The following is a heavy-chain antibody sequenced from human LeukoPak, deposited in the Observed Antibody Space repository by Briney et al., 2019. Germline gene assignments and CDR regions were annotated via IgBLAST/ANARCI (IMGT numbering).Heavy chain of an antibody. Sequence: NPSETLSLTCTVSGGSISSGGYYWSWIRQHPGKGLEWIGYIYYSGSTYYNPSLKSRVTISVDTSKNQFSLKLSSVTAADTAVYYCAREVADYDSSGYYSRGDWFDPWGQGTLVTVSS. J-gene: IGHJ5*02. CDR1: GGSISSGGYY. CDR2: IYYSGST. CDR3: AREVADYDSSGYYSRGDWFDP. D-gene: IGHD3-22*01. V-gene: IGHV4-31*03.